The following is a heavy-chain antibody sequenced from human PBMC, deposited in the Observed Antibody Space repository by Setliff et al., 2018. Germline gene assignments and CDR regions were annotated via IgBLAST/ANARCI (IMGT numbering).Heavy chain of an antibody. CDR2: INHSGST. Sequence: SETLSLTCAVYGGSFSGYYWSWIRQPPGKGLEWIGEINHSGSTNYNPSLKSRVTISVDTSKNQFSPKLSSVTAADTAVYYCARKRFYYYYYYMDVWGKGTTVTVSS. CDR1: GGSFSGYY. CDR3: ARKRFYYYYYYMDV. V-gene: IGHV4-34*01. J-gene: IGHJ6*03.